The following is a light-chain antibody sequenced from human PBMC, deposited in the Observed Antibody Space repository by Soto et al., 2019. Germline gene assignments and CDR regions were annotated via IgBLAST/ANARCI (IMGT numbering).Light chain of an antibody. V-gene: IGLV2-11*01. Sequence: QPALTQPRSVSGSPGQSVTISCTGTSSDVGGYNYVSWYQQHPGKAPKLMILVVSKRPSGVPDRFSGSKSGNTASLTISGLQTEDEADYYCCSYAGSYTQVFGTGTKLTVL. CDR3: CSYAGSYTQV. J-gene: IGLJ1*01. CDR2: VVS. CDR1: SSDVGGYNY.